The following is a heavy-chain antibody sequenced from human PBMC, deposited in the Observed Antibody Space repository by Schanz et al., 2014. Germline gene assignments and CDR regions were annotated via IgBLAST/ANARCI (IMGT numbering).Heavy chain of an antibody. CDR3: AREWSSFDY. J-gene: IGHJ4*02. Sequence: QVQLQESGPGLVKPSETLSLTCSVSGGDIGNYYWSWIRQPPGKGLEWIGHIYYSGSTNYNPSLTDRVTMSVDTSRKQFSLKLSSVTAADTAVYYCAREWSSFDYWGQGTLVTVSS. CDR2: IYYSGST. D-gene: IGHD2-8*01. V-gene: IGHV4-59*01. CDR1: GGDIGNYY.